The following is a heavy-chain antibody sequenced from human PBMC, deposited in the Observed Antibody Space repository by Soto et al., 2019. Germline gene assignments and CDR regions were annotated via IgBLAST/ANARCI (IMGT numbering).Heavy chain of an antibody. V-gene: IGHV1-46*01. D-gene: IGHD3-16*02. J-gene: IGHJ4*02. Sequence: ASVKVSCKASGYTFTSYYMHWVRQAPGQGLEWMGIINPSGGSTSYAQKFQGRVTMTRDTSTSTVYMELSSLRSEDTAVYYCARDPAPVRLGELSLCFGCWGQGTLVPVSS. CDR2: INPSGGST. CDR3: ARDPAPVRLGELSLCFGC. CDR1: GYTFTSYY.